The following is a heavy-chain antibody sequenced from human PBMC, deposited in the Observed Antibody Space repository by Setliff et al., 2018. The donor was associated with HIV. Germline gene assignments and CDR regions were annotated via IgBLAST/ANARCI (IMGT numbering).Heavy chain of an antibody. D-gene: IGHD3-16*02. CDR1: GGSINRSY. J-gene: IGHJ4*02. V-gene: IGHV4-59*01. CDR2: VYHTGNS. Sequence: SETLSLTCTVSGGSINRSYWSWIRQSPGKGLEWLGNVYHTGNSHYNPPLKSRVTMSVDTSTSQFSLRLTSMTAADTAVYYCARAYYDHLWASYRFDYWGQGTLVTVSS. CDR3: ARAYYDHLWASYRFDY.